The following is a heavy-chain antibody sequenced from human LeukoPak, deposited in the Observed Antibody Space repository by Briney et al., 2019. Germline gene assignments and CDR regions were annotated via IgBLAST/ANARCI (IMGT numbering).Heavy chain of an antibody. Sequence: GESLKISCKGSGYSFTSYWINWVRQMPGKGLEWMGRIVPSDYYTIYSPSFQGHVTFSADKSISTAYLQWSSMKASDTAMYYCARHYCGGDCQAPGAFDIWGQGTMVTVSS. V-gene: IGHV5-10-1*01. CDR2: IVPSDYYT. J-gene: IGHJ3*02. CDR3: ARHYCGGDCQAPGAFDI. D-gene: IGHD2-21*02. CDR1: GYSFTSYW.